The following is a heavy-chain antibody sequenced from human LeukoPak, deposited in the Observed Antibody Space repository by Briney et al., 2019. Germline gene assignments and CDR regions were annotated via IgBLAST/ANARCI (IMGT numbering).Heavy chain of an antibody. Sequence: GGSLRLSCAASGFTFSSYSMNWVRQAPGKGLEWVSSISSSSSYIYYADSVKGRFTISRDNAKNSLYLQMNSLRAEDTAVYYCAREPIAAAGYYYYYMDVWGKGTTVTVSS. CDR3: AREPIAAAGYYYYYMDV. CDR1: GFTFSSYS. J-gene: IGHJ6*03. D-gene: IGHD6-13*01. V-gene: IGHV3-21*01. CDR2: ISSSSSYI.